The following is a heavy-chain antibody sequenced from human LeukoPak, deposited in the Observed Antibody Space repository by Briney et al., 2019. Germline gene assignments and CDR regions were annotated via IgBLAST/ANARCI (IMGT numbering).Heavy chain of an antibody. Sequence: PGGSLRLSCAASGFTFSSYWMSWVGQAPGKGLEWVANIKQDGSEKYYVDSVKGRFTISRDNAKNSLYLQMNSLRAEDTAVYYCARERQYCSGGRCLNWFDPWGQGTLVTVSS. CDR1: GFTFSSYW. J-gene: IGHJ5*02. CDR3: ARERQYCSGGRCLNWFDP. D-gene: IGHD2-15*01. CDR2: IKQDGSEK. V-gene: IGHV3-7*03.